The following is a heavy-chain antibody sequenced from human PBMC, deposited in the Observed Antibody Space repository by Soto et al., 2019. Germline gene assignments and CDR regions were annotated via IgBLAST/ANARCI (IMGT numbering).Heavy chain of an antibody. J-gene: IGHJ5*02. CDR3: ARHSSSSSGWFDP. CDR2: IYYSGST. V-gene: IGHV4-59*08. D-gene: IGHD6-6*01. CDR1: GGSISSYY. Sequence: SETLSLTCTVSGGSISSYYWSWIRQPPGKGLEWIGYIYYSGSTNYNPSLKSRVTISVDTSKNQFSLKLSAVTAAATAVYYCARHSSSSSGWFDPWGQGTLVTVSS.